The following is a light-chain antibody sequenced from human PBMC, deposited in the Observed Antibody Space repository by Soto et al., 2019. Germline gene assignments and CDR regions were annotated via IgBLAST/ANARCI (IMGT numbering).Light chain of an antibody. Sequence: EIVLTQSPGTLSLSPGERATLSCRASQSVSRSLAWYQQKRGQAPRLLIYGASSRATGIPDRFSGSGSGTDFTLTISRLEPEDFALYYCQYYPTSPPSTFGQGTKLEIK. CDR2: GAS. V-gene: IGKV3-20*01. CDR1: QSVSRS. CDR3: QYYPTSPPST. J-gene: IGKJ2*01.